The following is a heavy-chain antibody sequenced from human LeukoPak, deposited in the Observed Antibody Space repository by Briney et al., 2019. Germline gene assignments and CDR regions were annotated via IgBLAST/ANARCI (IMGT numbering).Heavy chain of an antibody. CDR1: GFTFSSYW. J-gene: IGHJ4*02. CDR2: INSDGSTT. D-gene: IGHD1-26*01. V-gene: IGHV3-74*01. CDR3: ARRSSGSPPYYFDY. Sequence: PGGSLRLSCAASGFTFSSYWMHWVRHAPGKGLVWVSRINSDGSTTNYADSVKGRFTISRDNAKNTLDLQMNSLRAEDTAVYYCARRSSGSPPYYFDYWGQGTLVTVSS.